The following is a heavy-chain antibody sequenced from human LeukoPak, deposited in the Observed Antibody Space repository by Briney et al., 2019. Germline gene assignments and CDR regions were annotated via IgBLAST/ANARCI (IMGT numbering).Heavy chain of an antibody. CDR1: GGSISRGGYY. D-gene: IGHD6-6*01. CDR3: ARNSELVLVYFDY. CDR2: IYYSGST. Sequence: PSETLSLTCTVSGGSISRGGYYWSWIRQHPGKGLEWIGYIYYSGSTYYNPSLKSRVTISVDTSKNQFSLKLSSVTAADTAVYYCARNSELVLVYFDYWGQGTLVTVSS. V-gene: IGHV4-31*03. J-gene: IGHJ4*02.